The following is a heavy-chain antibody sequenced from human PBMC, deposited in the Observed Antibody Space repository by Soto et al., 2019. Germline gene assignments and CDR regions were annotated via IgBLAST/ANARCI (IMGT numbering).Heavy chain of an antibody. CDR3: AREYCSSTSCEFYYYYGMDV. Sequence: GSLRLSCAASGFTFSSYSMNWVRQAPGKGLEWVSSISSSSSYIYYADSVKGRFTISRDNAKNSLYLQMNSLRAEDTAVYYCAREYCSSTSCEFYYYYGMDVWGQGTTVTVSS. CDR2: ISSSSSYI. V-gene: IGHV3-21*01. CDR1: GFTFSSYS. J-gene: IGHJ6*02. D-gene: IGHD2-2*01.